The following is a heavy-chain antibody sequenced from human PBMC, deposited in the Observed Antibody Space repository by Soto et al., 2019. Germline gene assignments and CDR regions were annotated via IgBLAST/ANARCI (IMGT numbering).Heavy chain of an antibody. CDR2: ISSSSSYI. J-gene: IGHJ6*03. CDR3: ARDPARYNWNRSYMDV. CDR1: GFTFSSYS. D-gene: IGHD1-20*01. V-gene: IGHV3-21*01. Sequence: GGSLRLSCAASGFTFSSYSMNWVRQAPGKGLEWVSSISSSSSYIYYADSVKGRFTISRDNAKNSLYLQMNSLRAEDTAVYYCARDPARYNWNRSYMDVWGKGTTVTVSS.